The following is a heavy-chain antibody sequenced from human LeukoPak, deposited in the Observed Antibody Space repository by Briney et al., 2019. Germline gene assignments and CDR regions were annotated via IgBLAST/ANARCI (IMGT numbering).Heavy chain of an antibody. CDR3: ASPSFDY. CDR1: GFTFSRHA. J-gene: IGHJ4*02. Sequence: GGSLRLSCAASGFTFSRHAMSWVRLAPGRGLEWVSAISGSGGSTYYADSVKGRFTISRDNSKNTLYLQMNSLRAEDTAVYYCASPSFDYWGQGTLVTVSS. V-gene: IGHV3-23*01. CDR2: ISGSGGST.